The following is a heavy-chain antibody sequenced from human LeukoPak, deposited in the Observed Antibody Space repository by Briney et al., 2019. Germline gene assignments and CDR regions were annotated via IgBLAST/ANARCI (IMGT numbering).Heavy chain of an antibody. CDR3: ARDIPYGDYPPFDY. CDR1: GFTFSSYS. D-gene: IGHD4-17*01. CDR2: ISSSSSYI. V-gene: IGHV3-21*01. Sequence: GGSLRLSCAASGFTFSSYSMNWVRQAPGKGLEWVSPISSSSSYIYYADSVKGRFTISRDNAKNSLYLQMNSLRAEDTAVYYCARDIPYGDYPPFDYWGQGTLVTVSS. J-gene: IGHJ4*02.